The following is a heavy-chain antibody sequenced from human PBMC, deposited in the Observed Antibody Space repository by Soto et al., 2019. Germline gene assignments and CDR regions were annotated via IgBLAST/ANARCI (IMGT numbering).Heavy chain of an antibody. CDR3: AAQATGYFLPFDF. Sequence: EVQLLESGGGLVQPGGSLRLSCAASGFSFSTCAVSWVRQAPGKGLEWVSSISASGDTTHYAESVRGRFTIYRDNSRNTLHWQMSSLKAKDTAIYSGAAQATGYFLPFDFWGRGTMVTVSS. J-gene: IGHJ4*02. CDR2: ISASGDTT. D-gene: IGHD3-22*01. CDR1: GFSFSTCA. V-gene: IGHV3-23*01.